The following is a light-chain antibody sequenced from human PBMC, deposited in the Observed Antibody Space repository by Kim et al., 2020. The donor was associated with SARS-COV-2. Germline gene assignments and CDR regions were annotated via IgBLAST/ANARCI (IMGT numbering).Light chain of an antibody. CDR2: DVS. J-gene: IGLJ1*01. CDR1: SSDVGGYNY. CDR3: SSYTSSSTYV. V-gene: IGLV2-14*04. Sequence: GQSITISCNGTSSDVGGYNYVSWYQQHPGKAPKLMIYDVSKRPSGFSNRFSGSKSGNTASLTISGLQAEDEADYYCSSYTSSSTYVFGTGTKVTVL.